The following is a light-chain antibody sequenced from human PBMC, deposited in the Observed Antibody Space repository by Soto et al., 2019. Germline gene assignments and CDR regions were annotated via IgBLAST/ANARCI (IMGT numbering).Light chain of an antibody. Sequence: QSVLTQPRSVSGSPGQSVAISCTGTSRDVDAYDFVSWYQHHPGKAPKLIISEVSKRPSGVSHRFSSSKSGNTASLTISGLQAEDEADYFCCSFAGSFYVFGTGTKVTVL. CDR1: SRDVDAYDF. V-gene: IGLV2-11*01. CDR2: EVS. J-gene: IGLJ1*01. CDR3: CSFAGSFYV.